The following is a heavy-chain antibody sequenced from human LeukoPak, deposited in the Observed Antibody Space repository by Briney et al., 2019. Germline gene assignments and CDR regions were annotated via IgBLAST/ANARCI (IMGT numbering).Heavy chain of an antibody. CDR3: ARRGYYDILTGYTYYGMDV. CDR1: GYSFTSYW. D-gene: IGHD3-9*01. V-gene: IGHV5-51*01. J-gene: IGHJ6*02. Sequence: GESLKISCQGSGYSFTSYWIGWVRQMPGKGLEWMGIIYPGDSDTRYSPSFQGQVTISADKSISTAYLQWSSLKASDTAMYYCARRGYYDILTGYTYYGMDVWGQGTTVTVSS. CDR2: IYPGDSDT.